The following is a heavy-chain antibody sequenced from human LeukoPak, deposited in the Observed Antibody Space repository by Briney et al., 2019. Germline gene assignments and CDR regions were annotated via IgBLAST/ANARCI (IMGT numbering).Heavy chain of an antibody. CDR1: GYTFTSYD. D-gene: IGHD6-6*01. CDR2: MNPNSGNT. Sequence: GASVKVSCKASGYTFTSYDINWVRQATGQGLEWMGWMNPNSGNTGYAQKFQSRVTITRNTSISTAYMELSSLRSEDTAVYYCARDYSSSSANWLDPWGQGTLVTVSS. J-gene: IGHJ5*02. CDR3: ARDYSSSSANWLDP. V-gene: IGHV1-8*03.